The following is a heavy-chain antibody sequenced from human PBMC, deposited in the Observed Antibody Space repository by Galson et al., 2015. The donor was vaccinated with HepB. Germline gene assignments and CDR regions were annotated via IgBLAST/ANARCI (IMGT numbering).Heavy chain of an antibody. CDR3: SRDLGGPSDV. Sequence: SVKVSCKASGYTFIDYYIHWVRQAPGQGLECMGWINPNSGNTNFAQKFQDRVTMTTDTSISTAYMELISLTSDDTALYCCSRDLGGPSDVWGQGTTVTVPS. V-gene: IGHV1-2*02. D-gene: IGHD3-16*01. J-gene: IGHJ6*02. CDR1: GYTFIDYY. CDR2: INPNSGNT.